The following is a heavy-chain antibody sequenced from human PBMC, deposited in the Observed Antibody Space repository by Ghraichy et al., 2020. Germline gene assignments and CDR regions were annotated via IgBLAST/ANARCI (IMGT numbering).Heavy chain of an antibody. Sequence: SETLSLTCAVYGGSFSGYYWSWIRQPPGKGLEWIGEINHSGSTNYNPSLKSRVTISVDTSKNQFSLKLSSVTAADTAVYYCARQGDGSSWFSDYYYGMDVWGQGTTVTVSS. CDR1: GGSFSGYY. D-gene: IGHD6-13*01. CDR2: INHSGST. J-gene: IGHJ6*02. CDR3: ARQGDGSSWFSDYYYGMDV. V-gene: IGHV4-34*01.